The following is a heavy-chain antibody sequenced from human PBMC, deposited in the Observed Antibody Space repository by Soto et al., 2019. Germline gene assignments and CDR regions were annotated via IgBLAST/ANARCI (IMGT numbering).Heavy chain of an antibody. CDR2: IIPIFGTA. D-gene: IGHD1-7*01. J-gene: IGHJ6*02. V-gene: IGHV1-69*01. CDR3: AVGKGGTTSYWDYYGMDV. Sequence: QVQLVQSGAEVKKPGSSVKVSCKASGGTFSSYAISWMRQAPGQGLEWMGGIIPIFGTANYAQKFQGRVTITADESTSTAYMELSSLRSEDTAVYYCAVGKGGTTSYWDYYGMDVWGQGTTVTVSS. CDR1: GGTFSSYA.